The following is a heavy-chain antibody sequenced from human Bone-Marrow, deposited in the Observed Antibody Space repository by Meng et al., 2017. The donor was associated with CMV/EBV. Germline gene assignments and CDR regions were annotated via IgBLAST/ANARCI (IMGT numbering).Heavy chain of an antibody. CDR3: AKDRLYSSSSDY. J-gene: IGHJ4*02. D-gene: IGHD6-6*01. Sequence: GESLKISCAASGFTFSSYAMSWVRQAPGKGLEWVSAISGSGGSTYYADSVKGRFTISRDNSKNTLYLQMNSLRAEDTAGYYCAKDRLYSSSSDYWGQGTLVTVSS. CDR2: ISGSGGST. CDR1: GFTFSSYA. V-gene: IGHV3-23*01.